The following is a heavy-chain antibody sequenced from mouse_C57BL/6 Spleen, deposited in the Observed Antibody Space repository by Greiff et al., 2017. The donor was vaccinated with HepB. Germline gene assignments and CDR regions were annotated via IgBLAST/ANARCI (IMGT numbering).Heavy chain of an antibody. J-gene: IGHJ4*01. CDR3: ARHGDYGSSYVYAMDY. CDR2: ISSGGSYT. D-gene: IGHD1-1*01. Sequence: EVQGVESGGDLVKPGGSLKLSCAASGFTFSSYGMSWVRQTPDKRLEWVATISSGGSYTYYPDSVKGRFTISRDNAKNTLYLQMSSLKSEDTAMYDCARHGDYGSSYVYAMDYWGQGTSVTVSS. CDR1: GFTFSSYG. V-gene: IGHV5-6*01.